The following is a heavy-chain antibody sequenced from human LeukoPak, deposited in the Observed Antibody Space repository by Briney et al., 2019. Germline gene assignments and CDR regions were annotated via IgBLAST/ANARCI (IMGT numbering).Heavy chain of an antibody. CDR1: GFTFDDYA. CDR2: ISWNSGSI. CDR3: AKDKVAGKGFWGFDY. V-gene: IGHV3-9*01. Sequence: PGGSLRLSCAASGFTFDDYAMHWVRQAPGKGLEWVSGISWNSGSIGYADSVKGRFTISRDNAKNSLYLQMNSLRAEDTAVYYCAKDKVAGKGFWGFDYWGQGTLVTVSS. J-gene: IGHJ4*02. D-gene: IGHD6-19*01.